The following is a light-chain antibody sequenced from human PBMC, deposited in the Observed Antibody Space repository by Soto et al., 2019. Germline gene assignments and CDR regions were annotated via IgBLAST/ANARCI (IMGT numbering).Light chain of an antibody. CDR3: GTWDSGLSVVV. V-gene: IGLV1-51*01. J-gene: IGLJ2*01. CDR1: SSNIGNNY. CDR2: DNN. Sequence: QSALTQPPSVSAAPGQKVTISCSGSSSNIGNNYVSWYQQLPGTAPKLLIYDNNKRPSGIPDRFSGSKSGTSATLGITGLQTGDEADYYCGTWDSGLSVVVFSGGTQLTVL.